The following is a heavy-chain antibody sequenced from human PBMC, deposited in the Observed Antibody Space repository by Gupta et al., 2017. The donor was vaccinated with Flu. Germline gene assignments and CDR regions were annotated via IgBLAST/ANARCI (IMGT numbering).Heavy chain of an antibody. V-gene: IGHV3-23*01. Sequence: EVQLLESGGGLVQPGGSVRLSCAASGFTFSSYDMSWVRQAPGKGLEWVSGISGRGGSLDDADSVKGRVTILKENSKKTMYMTMKCLRADDAALDYGSDTPHSINWGQGTMVTVSS. CDR3: SDTPHSIN. CDR2: ISGRGGSL. CDR1: GFTFSSYD. J-gene: IGHJ1*01. D-gene: IGHD2-21*01.